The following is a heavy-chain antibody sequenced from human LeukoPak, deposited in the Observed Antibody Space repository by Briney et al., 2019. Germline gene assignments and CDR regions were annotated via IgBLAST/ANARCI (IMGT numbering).Heavy chain of an antibody. V-gene: IGHV3-21*06. Sequence: SLRICCTTSGLSFSTSGFIWVRSAPGMGLKWVASIGPTGSDRYHADSIKGRFTISRDSANNFLYLQMNSLRAEDTAVYYCATETNGRHYDYWGQGTLLTVSS. CDR2: IGPTGSDR. J-gene: IGHJ4*02. CDR1: GLSFSTSG. D-gene: IGHD1-14*01. CDR3: ATETNGRHYDY.